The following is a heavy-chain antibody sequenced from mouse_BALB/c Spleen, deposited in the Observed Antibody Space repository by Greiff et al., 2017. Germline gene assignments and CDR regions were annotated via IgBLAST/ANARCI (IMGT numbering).Heavy chain of an antibody. CDR2: IRSKSNNYAT. CDR1: GFTFNTYA. Sequence: EVMLVESGGGLVQPKGSLKLSCAASGFTFNTYAMNWVRQAPGKGLEWVARIRSKSNNYATYYADSVKDRFTISRDDSQSMLYLQMNNLKTEDTAMYYCVRGDYFDYWGQGTTLTVSS. CDR3: VRGDYFDY. V-gene: IGHV10-1*02. J-gene: IGHJ2*01.